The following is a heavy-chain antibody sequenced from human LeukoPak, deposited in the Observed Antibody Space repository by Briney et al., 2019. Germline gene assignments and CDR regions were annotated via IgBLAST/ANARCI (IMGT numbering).Heavy chain of an antibody. CDR1: GFSFSSYA. V-gene: IGHV3-23*01. D-gene: IGHD5-12*01. CDR2: ISGSGGST. CDR3: ASSPLRGYSGYDPMDV. Sequence: GGSLRLSCAASGFSFSSYAMNWVRQAPGKGLEWVSAISGSGGSTYYADSVKGRFTISRDNSKNTLYVQMNSLRAEDTALYYCASSPLRGYSGYDPMDVWGKGTTVTVSS. J-gene: IGHJ6*03.